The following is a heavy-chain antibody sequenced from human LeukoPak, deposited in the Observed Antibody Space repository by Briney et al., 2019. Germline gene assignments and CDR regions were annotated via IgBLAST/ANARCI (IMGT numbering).Heavy chain of an antibody. D-gene: IGHD3-3*01. Sequence: ASVKVSCKASGYTFTSYDINWVRQATGQGLEWMRWMNPNSGNTGYAQKFQGRVTITRNTSISTAYMELSSLRSEDTAVYYCARGAFWSGYYAPNWFDPWGQGTLVTVSS. J-gene: IGHJ5*02. CDR1: GYTFTSYD. CDR2: MNPNSGNT. CDR3: ARGAFWSGYYAPNWFDP. V-gene: IGHV1-8*03.